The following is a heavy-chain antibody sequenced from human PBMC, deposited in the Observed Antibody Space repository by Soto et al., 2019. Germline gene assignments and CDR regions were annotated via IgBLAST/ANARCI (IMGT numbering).Heavy chain of an antibody. J-gene: IGHJ4*02. V-gene: IGHV3-21*01. CDR3: ARAPYYYDSSGYYLFDY. D-gene: IGHD3-22*01. CDR1: GFTFSSYS. CDR2: ISSSSSYI. Sequence: GGSLRLSCAASGFTFSSYSMNWVRQAPGKGLEWVSSISSSSSYIYYAESVKGRFTISRDNAKNSLYLQMNSLRAEDTAVYYCARAPYYYDSSGYYLFDYWGQGTLVTVSS.